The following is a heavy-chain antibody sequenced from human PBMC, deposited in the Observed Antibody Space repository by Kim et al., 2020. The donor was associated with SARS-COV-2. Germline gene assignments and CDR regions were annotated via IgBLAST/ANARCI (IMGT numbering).Heavy chain of an antibody. Sequence: GGSLRLSCAASGFTVSGYWMSWVRQAPGKGLEWVANIKQDGRENYYVDSVKGRVTISRDNAKNSLYLQMNSLRAEDTAVSYCSRDPVVCATVLLWFMD. J-gene: IGHJ6*03. CDR2: IKQDGREN. V-gene: IGHV3-7*01. D-gene: IGHD3-10*01. CDR3: SRDPVVCATVLLWFMD. CDR1: GFTVSGYW.